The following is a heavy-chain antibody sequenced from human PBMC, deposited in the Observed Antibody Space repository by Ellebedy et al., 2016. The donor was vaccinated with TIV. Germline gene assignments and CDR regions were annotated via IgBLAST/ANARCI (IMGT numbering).Heavy chain of an antibody. J-gene: IGHJ3*02. CDR2: IYYSGST. Sequence: SETLSLTCTVSGGSISSYYWSWIRQPPGKGLEWIGYIYYSGSTNYNPSLKSRVTISVDTSKNQFSLKLSSVTAADTAVYYCARHSGYSGYDAFDIWGQGTMVTVSS. V-gene: IGHV4-59*08. CDR1: GGSISSYY. D-gene: IGHD5-12*01. CDR3: ARHSGYSGYDAFDI.